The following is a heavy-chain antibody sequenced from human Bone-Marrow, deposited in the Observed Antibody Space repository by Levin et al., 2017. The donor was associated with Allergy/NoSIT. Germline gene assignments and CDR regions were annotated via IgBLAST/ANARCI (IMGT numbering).Heavy chain of an antibody. CDR3: ATHHTGSSSSSWLGWFDP. CDR2: FDPEDGET. Sequence: ASVKVSCKVSGYTLTELSMHWVRQAPGKGLEWMGGFDPEDGETIYAQKFQGRVTMTEDTSTDTAYMELSSLRSEDTAVYYCATHHTGSSSSSWLGWFDPWGQGTLVTVSS. V-gene: IGHV1-24*01. D-gene: IGHD6-6*01. CDR1: GYTLTELS. J-gene: IGHJ5*02.